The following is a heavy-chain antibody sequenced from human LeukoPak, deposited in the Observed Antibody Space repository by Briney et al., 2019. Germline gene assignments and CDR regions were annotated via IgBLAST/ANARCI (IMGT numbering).Heavy chain of an antibody. CDR2: IYYSGST. J-gene: IGHJ5*02. CDR3: AREVDAAAAYNWFDP. Sequence: SETLSLTCTVSGGSISSYYWSWIRQPPGKGLEWIGYIYYSGSTNYNPSLKSRVTISVDTSKNQFSLRLSSVTAADTAVYYCAREVDAAAAYNWFDPWGQGTLVTVSS. CDR1: GGSISSYY. V-gene: IGHV4-59*12. D-gene: IGHD2-2*01.